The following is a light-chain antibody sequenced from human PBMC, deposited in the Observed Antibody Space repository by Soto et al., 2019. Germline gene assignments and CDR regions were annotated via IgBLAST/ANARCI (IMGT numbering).Light chain of an antibody. CDR2: GAS. CDR1: QSISSSY. Sequence: EILLTQSPDTLSLSPGDRVTLSCRASQSISSSYLAWYQQKPGQAPRLLIYGASSRAAGIPDRFSGSGSGTDFTLTISRLEPEDSAVYYCQQYGRSHWTFGQGTKVDIK. J-gene: IGKJ1*01. V-gene: IGKV3-20*01. CDR3: QQYGRSHWT.